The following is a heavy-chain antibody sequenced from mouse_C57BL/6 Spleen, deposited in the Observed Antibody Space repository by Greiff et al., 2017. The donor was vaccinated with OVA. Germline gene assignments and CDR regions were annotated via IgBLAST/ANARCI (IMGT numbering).Heavy chain of an antibody. CDR1: GYSFTGYY. CDR2: INPSTGGT. CDR3: ARASSGPWLAY. J-gene: IGHJ3*01. Sequence: VQLQQSGPELVKPGASVKISCKASGYSFTGYYMNWVKQSPEKSLEWIGEINPSTGGTTYNQKFKAKATLTVDKSSSTAYMQLKSLTSEDSAVYYCARASSGPWLAYWGQGTLVTVSA. D-gene: IGHD3-2*02. V-gene: IGHV1-42*01.